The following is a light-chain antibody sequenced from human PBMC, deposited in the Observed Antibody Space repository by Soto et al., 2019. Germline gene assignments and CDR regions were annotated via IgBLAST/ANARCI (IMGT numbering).Light chain of an antibody. CDR1: SSNIGAGYD. J-gene: IGLJ1*01. CDR2: ANN. V-gene: IGLV1-40*01. Sequence: QSVLTQPPSVSGAPGQRVTISCTGSSSNIGAGYDVHWYQQLPGTAPKLLIYANNIRPSGVPGRFSGSKSGTSASLAITGLQAEGEADYYCQSYDSSLSGYVFGTGTKVTVL. CDR3: QSYDSSLSGYV.